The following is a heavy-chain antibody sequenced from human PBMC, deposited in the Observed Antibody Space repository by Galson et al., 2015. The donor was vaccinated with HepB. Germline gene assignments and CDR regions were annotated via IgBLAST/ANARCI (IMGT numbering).Heavy chain of an antibody. CDR1: GFTFSSYE. CDR3: AREGGSYYFDY. CDR2: ISSSGSTI. Sequence: SLRLSCAASGFTFSSYEMNWVRQAPGKGLEWVSYISSSGSTIYYADSVKGRFTISRDNAKNSLYLQMNSLRAEDTAVYYCAREGGSYYFDYWGQGTLVTVSS. J-gene: IGHJ4*02. D-gene: IGHD1-26*01. V-gene: IGHV3-48*03.